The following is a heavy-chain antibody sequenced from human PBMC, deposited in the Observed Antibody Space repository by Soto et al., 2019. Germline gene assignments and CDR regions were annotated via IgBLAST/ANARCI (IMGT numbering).Heavy chain of an antibody. CDR2: IHHSGAF. D-gene: IGHD2-21*02. Sequence: QLQLLESGPGLVKPSQTLSLTCTVSGGSINSDSYHWTWIRQSPGKGLEWIGYIHHSGAFLYNPSFKSRLTISVDTSTNQFSLHLSSVTDADTAVYFCAREDDGGDSLDVWGQGTTVTVSS. V-gene: IGHV4-30-4*08. CDR3: AREDDGGDSLDV. J-gene: IGHJ6*02. CDR1: GGSINSDSYH.